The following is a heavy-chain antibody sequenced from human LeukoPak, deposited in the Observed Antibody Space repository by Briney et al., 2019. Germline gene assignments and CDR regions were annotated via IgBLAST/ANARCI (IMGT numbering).Heavy chain of an antibody. CDR1: GFTFRSYA. V-gene: IGHV3-23*01. CDR2: INSSGGST. Sequence: GGSLRLSCVASGFTFRSYAMSWVRQAPGKGLEWVSTINSSGGSTYYADSLKGRFTISRDNAKNSLYLQLNSLRAEDTALYYCARGFGAPYYMDVWGKGTTVTISS. D-gene: IGHD3-10*01. CDR3: ARGFGAPYYMDV. J-gene: IGHJ6*03.